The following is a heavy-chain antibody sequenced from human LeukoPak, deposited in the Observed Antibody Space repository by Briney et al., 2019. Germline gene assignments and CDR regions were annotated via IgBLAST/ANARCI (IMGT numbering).Heavy chain of an antibody. CDR2: IYSGGST. CDR1: GFTVSSNY. Sequence: TGGSLRLSCAASGFTVSSNYMSWVRQAPGKGLEWVSVIYSGGSTYYADSVKGRFTISRHNSKNTLYLQMNSLRAEDTAVYYCARANNWNYPYYFDYWGQGTLVTVSS. CDR3: ARANNWNYPYYFDY. V-gene: IGHV3-53*04. D-gene: IGHD1-7*01. J-gene: IGHJ4*02.